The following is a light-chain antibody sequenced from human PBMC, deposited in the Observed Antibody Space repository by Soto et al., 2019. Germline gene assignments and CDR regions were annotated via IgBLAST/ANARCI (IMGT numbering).Light chain of an antibody. CDR1: SSDVGGYNY. CDR3: SSYTSTSTRM. CDR2: EVI. V-gene: IGLV2-14*01. Sequence: QSALTQPASVSGSPGQSITISCTGSSSDVGGYNYVSWYQQHAGKAPKLMIYEVINRPSGVSNRFSGSKSGNTASLTIFGLQAEDEADYYCSSYTSTSTRMFGGGTKLTVL. J-gene: IGLJ3*02.